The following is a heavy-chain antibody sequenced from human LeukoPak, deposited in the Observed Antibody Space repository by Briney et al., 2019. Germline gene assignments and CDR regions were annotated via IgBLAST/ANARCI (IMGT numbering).Heavy chain of an antibody. CDR2: INHSGST. J-gene: IGHJ6*03. CDR3: ARKGYYYYYYMDV. CDR1: GGSFSGYY. Sequence: SETLSLTCAVYGGSFSGYYWSWIRQPPGKGLEGIGEINHSGSTNYNPSLKSRVTISVDTSKNQFSLKLSSVTAADTAVYYCARKGYYYYYYMDVWGKGTTVTVSS. V-gene: IGHV4-34*01.